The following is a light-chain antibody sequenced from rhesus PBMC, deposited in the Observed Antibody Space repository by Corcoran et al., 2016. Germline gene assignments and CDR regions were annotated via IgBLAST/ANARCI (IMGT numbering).Light chain of an antibody. Sequence: QSALTQPPSVSKTLGQPVTISCTGTRSDIGGYNDVSWYQQHPGTAPRLLIYDVGKRPSGVADRFSGSKSGNTASLTISGLQAEDEANYYCCSYRSDSSFIFGVGTRLTVL. V-gene: IGLV2S9*01. CDR1: RSDIGGYND. CDR3: CSYRSDSSFI. J-gene: IGLJ1*01. CDR2: DVG.